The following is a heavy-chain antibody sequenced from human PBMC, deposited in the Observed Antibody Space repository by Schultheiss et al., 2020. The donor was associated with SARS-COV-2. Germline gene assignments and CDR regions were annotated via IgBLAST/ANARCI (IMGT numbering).Heavy chain of an antibody. J-gene: IGHJ4*02. Sequence: SQTLSLTCAVYGGSFSGYYWSWIRQPPGKGLEWIGEINHSGSTNYNPSLKSRVTISVDTSKNQFSLKLSSVTAADTAVYYCAREGGALSHSVVVTAMVYWGQGTLVTVSS. V-gene: IGHV4-34*01. CDR2: INHSGST. CDR1: GGSFSGYY. CDR3: AREGGALSHSVVVTAMVY. D-gene: IGHD2-21*02.